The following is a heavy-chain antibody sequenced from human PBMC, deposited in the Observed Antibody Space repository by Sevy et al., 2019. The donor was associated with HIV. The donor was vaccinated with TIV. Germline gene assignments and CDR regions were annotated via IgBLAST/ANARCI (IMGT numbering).Heavy chain of an antibody. D-gene: IGHD3-16*01. V-gene: IGHV1-69*13. Sequence: ASVKVSCKASGGTFGTYTISWLRQAPGQGLEWMGGIIPMFGTSNYAQKLQGRVTISADASTNTAYMELSSLRSEDSAVYYCARDRDITFGGGDAFDIWGQGPMVTVSS. CDR2: IIPMFGTS. CDR3: ARDRDITFGGGDAFDI. CDR1: GGTFGTYT. J-gene: IGHJ3*02.